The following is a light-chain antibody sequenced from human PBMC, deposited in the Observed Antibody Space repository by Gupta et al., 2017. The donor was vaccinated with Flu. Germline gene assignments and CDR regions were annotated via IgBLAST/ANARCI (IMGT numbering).Light chain of an antibody. CDR1: SSNIGNNF. V-gene: IGLV1-51*01. J-gene: IGLJ2*01. Sequence: QSVLTQPPPVSAAPGQKVTISCSGSSSNIGNNFVSWYQRLPGTAPKLLIYEDNKRPSGIPDRFSGSKSGTSATLAITGLQTGDEADYYCGAWDGSLTGVLFGGGTKLTVL. CDR3: GAWDGSLTGVL. CDR2: EDN.